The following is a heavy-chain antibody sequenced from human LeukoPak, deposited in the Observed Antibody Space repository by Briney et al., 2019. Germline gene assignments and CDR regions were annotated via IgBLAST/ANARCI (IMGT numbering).Heavy chain of an antibody. CDR3: ARDNGPGYDILTGYYRGFDY. CDR1: GYTFTSYG. CDR2: ISAYNGNT. V-gene: IGHV1-18*01. Sequence: ASVKVSCKASGYTFTSYGISWVRQAPGQGLEWMGWISAYNGNTNYAQKLQGRVTMTTDTSTSTAYMELRSLRYDDTAVYYCARDNGPGYDILTGYYRGFDYWGQGTLVTVSS. D-gene: IGHD3-9*01. J-gene: IGHJ4*02.